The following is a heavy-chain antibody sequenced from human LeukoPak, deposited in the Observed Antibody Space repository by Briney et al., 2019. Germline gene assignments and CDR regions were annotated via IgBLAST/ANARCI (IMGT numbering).Heavy chain of an antibody. J-gene: IGHJ4*02. Sequence: GGSLRLSCAASGFTFSSYGMHWVRQAPGKGLEWVAVLSYDGSNKYYADSVKGRFTISRDNSKNTLYLQMNSLRAEDTAVCYCAKDANYGGNSILFDYWGPGTLVTVSS. CDR2: LSYDGSNK. CDR1: GFTFSSYG. V-gene: IGHV3-30*18. D-gene: IGHD4-23*01. CDR3: AKDANYGGNSILFDY.